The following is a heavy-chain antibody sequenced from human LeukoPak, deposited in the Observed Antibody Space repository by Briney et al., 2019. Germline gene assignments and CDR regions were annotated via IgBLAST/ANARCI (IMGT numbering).Heavy chain of an antibody. CDR3: AREGDYYDSSGYYHYADY. CDR1: GFTVSSNY. Sequence: PGGSLRLSCAASGFTVSSNYMSWVRQAPGKGLEWVSVIYSGGSTYYADSVKGRFTISRDNSKNTLYLQMNSLRAEDTAVYYCAREGDYYDSSGYYHYADYWGQGTLVTVSS. CDR2: IYSGGST. J-gene: IGHJ4*02. V-gene: IGHV3-66*01. D-gene: IGHD3-22*01.